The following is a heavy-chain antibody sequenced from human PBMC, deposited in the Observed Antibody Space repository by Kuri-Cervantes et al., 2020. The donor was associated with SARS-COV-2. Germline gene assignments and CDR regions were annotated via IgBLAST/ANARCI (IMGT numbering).Heavy chain of an antibody. D-gene: IGHD4-11*01. V-gene: IGHV3-7*05. J-gene: IGHJ4*02. Sequence: GGSLRLSCAASGFTFSSYWMSWVRQAPGKGLEWVANIKQDGSEKYYVDSVKGRFTIPRDNAKNSLYLQMNSLRAEDTAVYYCARVQDYYSNSQFDYWGQGTLVTVSS. CDR3: ARVQDYYSNSQFDY. CDR2: IKQDGSEK. CDR1: GFTFSSYW.